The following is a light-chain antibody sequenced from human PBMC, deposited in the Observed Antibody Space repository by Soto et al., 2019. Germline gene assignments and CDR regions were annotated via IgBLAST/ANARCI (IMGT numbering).Light chain of an antibody. J-gene: IGLJ2*01. CDR1: SSDVGGNTY. V-gene: IGLV2-8*01. CDR3: SSYAGSNNFENVV. CDR2: EVS. Sequence: QSALTQPPSASGSPGQSVTISCSGTSSDVGGNTYVSWYQQHPGKAPKLMIYEVSKRPSGVPDPFSVSKSGNTASLTVSGLQAEDEADYYCSSYAGSNNFENVVFGGGTKLPVL.